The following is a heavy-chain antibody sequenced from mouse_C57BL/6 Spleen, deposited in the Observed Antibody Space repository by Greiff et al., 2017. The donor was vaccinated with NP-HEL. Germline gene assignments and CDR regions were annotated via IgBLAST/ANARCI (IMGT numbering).Heavy chain of an antibody. CDR1: GFTFSSYA. D-gene: IGHD4-1*02. CDR3: VSTGTLDY. Sequence: EVKLVESGGGLVKPGGSLKLSCAASGFTFSSYAMSWVRQTPEKRLEWVATISDGGSYTYYPDNVKGRFTISRDNAKNNLYLQMSHLKSEDTAMYYCVSTGTLDYWGQGTTLTVSS. V-gene: IGHV5-4*03. CDR2: ISDGGSYT. J-gene: IGHJ2*01.